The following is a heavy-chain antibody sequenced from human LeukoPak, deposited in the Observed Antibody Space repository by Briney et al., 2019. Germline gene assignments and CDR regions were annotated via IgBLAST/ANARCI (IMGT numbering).Heavy chain of an antibody. V-gene: IGHV1-69*13. CDR3: ARDSSGYYRDWYFDL. D-gene: IGHD3-22*01. Sequence: GASVKVFCKASGGTFSSYAISWVRQAPGQGLEWMGGIIPIFGTANYAQKFQGRVTITANESTSTAYMELSSLRSEDTAVYYCARDSSGYYRDWYFDLWGRGTLVTVSS. J-gene: IGHJ2*01. CDR2: IIPIFGTA. CDR1: GGTFSSYA.